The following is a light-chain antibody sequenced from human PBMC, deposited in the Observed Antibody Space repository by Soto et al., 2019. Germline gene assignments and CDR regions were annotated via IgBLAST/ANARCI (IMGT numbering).Light chain of an antibody. CDR2: DVS. Sequence: DIQMTQSPSTLSASVGDRVTITCRASQSISSWLAWYQQKPGKAPKLLIYDVSNLESGVPSRFSGSGSGTEFTLTISSLQPEDFATYYCQQSSSPPLTFGGGTKVDIK. J-gene: IGKJ4*01. CDR1: QSISSW. CDR3: QQSSSPPLT. V-gene: IGKV1-5*01.